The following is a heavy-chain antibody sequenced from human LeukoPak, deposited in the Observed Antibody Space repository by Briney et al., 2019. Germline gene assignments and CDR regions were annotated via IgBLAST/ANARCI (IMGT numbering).Heavy chain of an antibody. CDR3: ARGLEYYYDSSGYYPLGY. Sequence: ASVKVSCKASGYTFTSYGISWVRQAPGQGLEWMGWISAYNGNTNYAQKLQGRVTMTTDTSTSTAYMELWSLRSDDTAVYYCARGLEYYYDSSGYYPLGYWGQGTLVTVSS. CDR2: ISAYNGNT. V-gene: IGHV1-18*01. D-gene: IGHD3-22*01. J-gene: IGHJ4*02. CDR1: GYTFTSYG.